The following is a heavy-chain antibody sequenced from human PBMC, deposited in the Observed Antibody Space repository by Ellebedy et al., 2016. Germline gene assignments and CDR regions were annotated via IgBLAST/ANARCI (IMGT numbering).Heavy chain of an antibody. D-gene: IGHD6-19*01. V-gene: IGHV3-23*01. CDR3: AKDLGHSSGPFDY. CDR1: GFTFSSYA. CDR2: ISGSGGST. J-gene: IGHJ4*02. Sequence: GESLKISXAASGFTFSSYAMSWVRQAPGKGLEWVSAISGSGGSTYYADSVKGRFTISRDNSKNTLYLQMNSLRAEDTAVYYCAKDLGHSSGPFDYWGQGTLVTVSS.